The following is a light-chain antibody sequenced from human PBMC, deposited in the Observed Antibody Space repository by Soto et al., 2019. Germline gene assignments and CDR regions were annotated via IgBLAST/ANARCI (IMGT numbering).Light chain of an antibody. CDR1: SNDVGAFNF. V-gene: IGLV2-14*01. CDR3: NSYTTTSARV. Sequence: QSALTQPASVSGSPGQSITISCTGTSNDVGAFNFVSWYQQHPGKAPKVIIYEVSNRPSGVSNRFSGSKSGNTASLTISGLQAEDVADYYCNSYTTTSARVFGGGTKVTVL. CDR2: EVS. J-gene: IGLJ3*02.